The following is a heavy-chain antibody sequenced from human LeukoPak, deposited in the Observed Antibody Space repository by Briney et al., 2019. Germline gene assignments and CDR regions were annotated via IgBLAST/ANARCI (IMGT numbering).Heavy chain of an antibody. V-gene: IGHV3-7*01. CDR1: GFTFSSYS. CDR3: ARLRSPRRYGDYFFDY. J-gene: IGHJ4*02. Sequence: GGSLRLSCAASGFTFSSYSMNWVRQAPGKGLEWVANIKEDGSEKDYVDSVKGRFTISRDNTKNSLYLQMNSLRAEDTAVYYCARLRSPRRYGDYFFDYWGQGTLVTVSS. D-gene: IGHD4-17*01. CDR2: IKEDGSEK.